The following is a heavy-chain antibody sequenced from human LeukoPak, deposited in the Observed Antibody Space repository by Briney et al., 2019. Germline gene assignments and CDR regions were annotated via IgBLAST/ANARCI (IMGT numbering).Heavy chain of an antibody. D-gene: IGHD6-19*01. CDR1: GGSISSSSYY. V-gene: IGHV4-39*01. J-gene: IGHJ4*02. Sequence: SETLSLTCAVSGGSISSSSYYWGWIRLPPGKGLEWIGSMYYSGSTYSNPSLKSRVAISVDTPKNQFSLKLSSVTAADTAVYYCARHVSGWYRGVDYWGQGTLVTVSS. CDR2: MYYSGST. CDR3: ARHVSGWYRGVDY.